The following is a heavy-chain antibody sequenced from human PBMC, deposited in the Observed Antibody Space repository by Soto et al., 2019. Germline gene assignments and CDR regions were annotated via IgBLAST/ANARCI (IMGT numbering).Heavy chain of an antibody. V-gene: IGHV3-23*01. Sequence: PGGSLRLSCAASGFTFSSYSMNWVRQAPGKGLEWVSYIGGSGGGIYYVDSVKGRFTISRDNSKNTPYLQMNSLRDEDTAVYYCASFGVVIMPDAFDIWGQGTMVTVSS. CDR3: ASFGVVIMPDAFDI. J-gene: IGHJ3*02. CDR1: GFTFSSYS. CDR2: IGGSGGGI. D-gene: IGHD3-3*01.